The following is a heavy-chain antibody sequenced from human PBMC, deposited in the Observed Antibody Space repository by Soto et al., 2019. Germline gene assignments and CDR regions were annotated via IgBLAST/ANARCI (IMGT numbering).Heavy chain of an antibody. D-gene: IGHD1-26*01. CDR1: GYTFTSYG. V-gene: IGHV1-18*01. Sequence: QVQLVQSGAEVKKPGASVKVSCKASGYTFTSYGLSWVRQAPGQGLEGMGRISAYNYNTNYAQKLQRRVTMTTDATTITAYVALRSLRSDDTAMYYCARVVGALGHWCDPWGQGTLVTVPS. J-gene: IGHJ5*02. CDR2: ISAYNYNT. CDR3: ARVVGALGHWCDP.